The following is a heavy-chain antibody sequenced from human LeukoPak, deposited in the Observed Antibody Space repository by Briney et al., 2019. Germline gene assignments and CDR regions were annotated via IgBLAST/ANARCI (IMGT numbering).Heavy chain of an antibody. Sequence: GGSLRLSCAASTFTFSRYWMHWVRQAPGKGLIWVSLIKSDGRTTLYADSVKGRFTISRDNAKNTLYLQMNSLTAEDTAIYYCAIATTGRGAFGSWGQGTLVSVSS. J-gene: IGHJ4*02. CDR3: AIATTGRGAFGS. CDR1: TFTFSRYW. V-gene: IGHV3-74*01. CDR2: IKSDGRTT. D-gene: IGHD1-1*01.